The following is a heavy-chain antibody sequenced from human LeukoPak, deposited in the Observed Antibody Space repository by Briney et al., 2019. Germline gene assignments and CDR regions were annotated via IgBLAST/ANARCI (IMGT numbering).Heavy chain of an antibody. D-gene: IGHD6-19*01. J-gene: IGHJ4*02. CDR3: ARALTSSGWLDY. Sequence: QPGGSLRLSGAASGFTFSSYDMHWVRQATGKGLEWVSAIGTAGDTYYPGSVKGRFTISRENAKNSLYLQMNSLRAEDTAVYYCARALTSSGWLDYWGQGTLVTVSS. V-gene: IGHV3-13*01. CDR1: GFTFSSYD. CDR2: IGTAGDT.